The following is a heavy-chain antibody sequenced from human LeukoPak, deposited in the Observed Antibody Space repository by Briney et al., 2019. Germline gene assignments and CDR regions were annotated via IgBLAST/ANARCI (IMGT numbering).Heavy chain of an antibody. CDR1: SGSMNSYY. D-gene: IGHD5-18*01. V-gene: IGHV4-59*08. CDR3: ARLRYSNIGYRSPIDY. Sequence: SETLSLTCTVSSGSMNSYYWNWIRRPPGKGLEWIGYINYSGNTNYNPSLKSRVTISVDTSKNQFSLKLRSVTAADTAVYYCARLRYSNIGYRSPIDYWGQGILVTVSS. CDR2: INYSGNT. J-gene: IGHJ4*02.